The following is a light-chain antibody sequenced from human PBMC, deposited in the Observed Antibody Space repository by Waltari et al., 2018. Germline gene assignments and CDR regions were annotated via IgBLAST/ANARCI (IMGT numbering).Light chain of an antibody. CDR3: QQRASSWVT. V-gene: IGKV3-11*01. Sequence: IVLTQSPATLSLSPGERATLSCRASQSVVTYLAWFQQKPGQAPRLLMYDVSKRATGIPARFSGSGSGTDFTLTISSLEPGDFGVYYCQQRASSWVTFGGGTKVDIK. J-gene: IGKJ4*01. CDR1: QSVVTY. CDR2: DVS.